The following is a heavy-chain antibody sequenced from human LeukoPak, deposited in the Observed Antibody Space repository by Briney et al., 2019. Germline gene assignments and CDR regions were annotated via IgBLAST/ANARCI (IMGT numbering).Heavy chain of an antibody. V-gene: IGHV3-53*01. Sequence: GGSLRLSCAASGFTVSSNYMSWVRQAPGKGLEWVSVIYSGGSTYYADSVKGRFTISRDNSKNTLYLQMNSLRAEDTAVYYCARSAVYCSGGSCYWAWGQGTLVTVSS. J-gene: IGHJ5*02. D-gene: IGHD2-15*01. CDR3: ARSAVYCSGGSCYWA. CDR1: GFTVSSNY. CDR2: IYSGGST.